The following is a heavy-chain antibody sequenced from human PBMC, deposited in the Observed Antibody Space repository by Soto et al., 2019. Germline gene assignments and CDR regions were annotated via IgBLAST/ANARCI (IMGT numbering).Heavy chain of an antibody. CDR3: ARGMTTYTNRYYYYGLDV. CDR2: ISSSSSYI. D-gene: IGHD4-4*01. Sequence: EVQLVESGGGLVKPGGSLRLSCAASGFTFSSYSMNWVRQAPGTGLEWVSSISSSSSYIYYADSVKGRFTISRDNAKNSLYLQMNSLRAEDTAVYYCARGMTTYTNRYYYYGLDVWGQGTTVTVSS. V-gene: IGHV3-21*01. CDR1: GFTFSSYS. J-gene: IGHJ6*02.